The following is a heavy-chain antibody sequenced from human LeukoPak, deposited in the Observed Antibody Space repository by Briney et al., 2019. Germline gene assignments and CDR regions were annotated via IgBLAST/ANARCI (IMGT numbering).Heavy chain of an antibody. J-gene: IGHJ3*02. CDR1: GGSISSYY. Sequence: SETLSLTCTVSGGSISSYYWSWIRQPPGKGLEWIGYIYYSGSTYYNPSLKSRVTISVDTSKNQFSLKLSSVIAADTAVYYCARRNADSSSWSPNGAFDIWGQGTMVTVSS. CDR3: ARRNADSSSWSPNGAFDI. V-gene: IGHV4-59*12. D-gene: IGHD6-13*01. CDR2: IYYSGST.